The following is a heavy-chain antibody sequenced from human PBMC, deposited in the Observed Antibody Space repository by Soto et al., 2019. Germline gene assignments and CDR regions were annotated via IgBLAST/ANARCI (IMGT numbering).Heavy chain of an antibody. CDR1: GFTFSSYS. CDR3: ARDSGYGDYSAFDI. J-gene: IGHJ3*02. Sequence: PGGSLRLSCAASGFTFSSYSMNWVRQAPGKGLEWVSSISSSSSYIYYADSVKGRFTISRDNAKNSLYLQMNSLRAEDTAVYYCARDSGYGDYSAFDIWGQGTMVIVSS. V-gene: IGHV3-21*01. CDR2: ISSSSSYI. D-gene: IGHD4-17*01.